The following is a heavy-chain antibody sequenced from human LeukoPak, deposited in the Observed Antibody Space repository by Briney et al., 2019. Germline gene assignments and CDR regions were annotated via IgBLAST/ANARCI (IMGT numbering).Heavy chain of an antibody. Sequence: GGSLRLSCAASGFTFSSYWMSWVRQAPGKGLEWVGFIRSKAYGGTTEYAASVKGRFTISRDDSKSIAYLQMNSLKTEDTAVYYCTRAVSDSSGYYYSSGKLRGDYWGQGTLVTVSS. CDR1: GFTFSSYW. V-gene: IGHV3-49*04. D-gene: IGHD3-22*01. CDR2: IRSKAYGGTT. CDR3: TRAVSDSSGYYYSSGKLRGDY. J-gene: IGHJ4*02.